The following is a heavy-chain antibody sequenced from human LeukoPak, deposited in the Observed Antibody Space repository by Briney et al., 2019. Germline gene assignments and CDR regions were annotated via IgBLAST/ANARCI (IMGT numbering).Heavy chain of an antibody. Sequence: GESLKISCAASGFTFSSYWMHWVRQAPGKGLVWVSRINSDGSSTSYVDSVKGRFTISRDNAKNTLYLQMNSLRAEDTAVYYCARSPGITGTFDPWGQGTLVTVSS. CDR2: INSDGSST. CDR1: GFTFSSYW. J-gene: IGHJ5*02. CDR3: ARSPGITGTFDP. V-gene: IGHV3-74*01. D-gene: IGHD1-7*01.